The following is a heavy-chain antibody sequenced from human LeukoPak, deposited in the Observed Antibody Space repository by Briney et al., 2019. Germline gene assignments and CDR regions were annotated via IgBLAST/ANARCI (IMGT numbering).Heavy chain of an antibody. V-gene: IGHV3-33*03. Sequence: GGSLRLSCEGSGFTFSNFGIHWVRQAPGRGLEWVAVVWYDGGNKFYADSVKGRFTISRDNSKNSVHLQMNSLRADDTAVYYCAKHSQAFYYGSGSYSYGMDVWGQGTTVTVSS. CDR2: VWYDGGNK. D-gene: IGHD3-10*01. CDR3: AKHSQAFYYGSGSYSYGMDV. J-gene: IGHJ6*02. CDR1: GFTFSNFG.